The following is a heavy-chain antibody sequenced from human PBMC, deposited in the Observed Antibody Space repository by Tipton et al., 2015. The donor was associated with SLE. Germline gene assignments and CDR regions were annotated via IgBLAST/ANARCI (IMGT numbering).Heavy chain of an antibody. Sequence: SLRLYCTASGFSVSHNYMNWVRRAPGKGLEWVSVIYSGGSTYYGDAVKGRFSISRDSSKNTMYLQKNSLRTEDTAVYYCTKKISVSMSTAMDVCGQGTTVTVSS. CDR2: IYSGGST. CDR1: GFSVSHNY. J-gene: IGHJ6*02. CDR3: TKKISVSMSTAMDV. V-gene: IGHV3-53*05. D-gene: IGHD4-11*01.